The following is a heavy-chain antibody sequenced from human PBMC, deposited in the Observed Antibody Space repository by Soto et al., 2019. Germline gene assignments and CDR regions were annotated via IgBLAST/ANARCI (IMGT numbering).Heavy chain of an antibody. CDR3: VRRSPEDAFDI. V-gene: IGHV4-30-2*01. CDR1: GGSIISGGYS. CDR2: IYDVGNT. J-gene: IGHJ3*02. Sequence: SETLSLTCAVSGGSIISGGYSWSWIRQAPGKGLQWIGLIYDVGNTYYTPSLESRVAISTDKSKNQFSLRLSSVTAADTAVYYCVRRSPEDAFDIWGQGTMVTVSS.